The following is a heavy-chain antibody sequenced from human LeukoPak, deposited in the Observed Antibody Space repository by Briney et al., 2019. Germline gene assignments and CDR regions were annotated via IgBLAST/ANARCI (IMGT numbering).Heavy chain of an antibody. CDR3: ARGAREAYYDFWSGYYFDY. J-gene: IGHJ4*02. Sequence: ASVKVSCKASGYTFTSYDINWVRQATGQGLEWMAWMNPNSGNTGYAQKFQGRVTITRNTSISTAYMELSSLRSEDTAVYYCARGAREAYYDFWSGYYFDYWGQGTLVAVSS. CDR1: GYTFTSYD. CDR2: MNPNSGNT. V-gene: IGHV1-8*03. D-gene: IGHD3-3*01.